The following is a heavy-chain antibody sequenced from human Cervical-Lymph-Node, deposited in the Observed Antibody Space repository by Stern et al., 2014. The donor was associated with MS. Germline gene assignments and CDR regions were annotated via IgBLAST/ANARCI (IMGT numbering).Heavy chain of an antibody. CDR2: IYPGDSDT. V-gene: IGHV5-51*01. CDR1: GYSFTSYW. D-gene: IGHD2-2*02. Sequence: EVQLVQSGAEVKKPGESLKISCKGSGYSFTSYWIGWVRQMPGKGLEWMGIIYPGDSDTRYSPSFQGQVTISAGKSISTAYLQWSSLKASDTAMYYCARPDYCSSTSCYRGGFDYWGQGTLVTVSS. CDR3: ARPDYCSSTSCYRGGFDY. J-gene: IGHJ4*02.